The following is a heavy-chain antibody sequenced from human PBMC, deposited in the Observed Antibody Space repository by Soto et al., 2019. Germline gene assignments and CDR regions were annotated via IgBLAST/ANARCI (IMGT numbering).Heavy chain of an antibody. V-gene: IGHV1-69*01. CDR1: GGTFSSYA. J-gene: IGHJ5*02. Sequence: QVQLVQSGAEVKKPGSSVKVSCKASGGTFSSYAISWVRQAPGQGLEWMGGIIPIFGTANYAQKFQGRVKITADESKSTAYMELSSLRSEDTAVYYCARGPVVVVAATGRYWFDPWGQGTLVTVSS. CDR2: IIPIFGTA. CDR3: ARGPVVVVAATGRYWFDP. D-gene: IGHD2-15*01.